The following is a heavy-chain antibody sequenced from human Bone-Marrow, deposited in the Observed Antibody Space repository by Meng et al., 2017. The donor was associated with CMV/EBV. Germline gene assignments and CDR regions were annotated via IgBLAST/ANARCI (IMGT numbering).Heavy chain of an antibody. V-gene: IGHV4-59*06. Sequence: SETLSLTCTVSGGSISSYYWSWIRQPPGKGLEWIGYIYYSGSTYYNPSLKSRVTISVDTSKNQFSLKLSSVTAADTAVYYCAGEKYSNCYYYGMDVWGQGTTVTVSS. CDR2: IYYSGST. J-gene: IGHJ6*02. D-gene: IGHD4-11*01. CDR1: GGSISSYY. CDR3: AGEKYSNCYYYGMDV.